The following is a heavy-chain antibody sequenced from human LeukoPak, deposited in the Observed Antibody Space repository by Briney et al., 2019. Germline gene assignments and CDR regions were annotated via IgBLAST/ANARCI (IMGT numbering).Heavy chain of an antibody. CDR3: ARARLPGIVGATTFDY. Sequence: ASVKVTCRASGGTFSSYAISWVRQAPGQGLEWMGGIIPIFGTANYAQKFQGRVTITADESTSTAYMELSSLRSEDTAVYYCARARLPGIVGATTFDYWGQGTLVTVSS. CDR1: GGTFSSYA. D-gene: IGHD1-26*01. CDR2: IIPIFGTA. J-gene: IGHJ4*02. V-gene: IGHV1-69*13.